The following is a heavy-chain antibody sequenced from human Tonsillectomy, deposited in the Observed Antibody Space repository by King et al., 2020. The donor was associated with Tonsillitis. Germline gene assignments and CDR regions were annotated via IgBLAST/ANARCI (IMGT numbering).Heavy chain of an antibody. Sequence: QLVQSGAEVKKPGASVKVSCKASGYTFTGYFVHWVRQAPGQGLEWLGWINPNSGGTNYAQKFQGRGTMTRDTSINTTYMEMSRLRSDDTAVYYCARDSDYGFSNWFDPWGQGTLVTVSS. V-gene: IGHV1-2*02. CDR1: GYTFTGYF. CDR2: INPNSGGT. D-gene: IGHD3-16*01. J-gene: IGHJ5*02. CDR3: ARDSDYGFSNWFDP.